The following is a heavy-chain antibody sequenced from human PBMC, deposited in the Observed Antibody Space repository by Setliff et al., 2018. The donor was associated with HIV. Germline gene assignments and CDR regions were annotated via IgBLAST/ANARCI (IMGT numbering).Heavy chain of an antibody. V-gene: IGHV1-18*01. D-gene: IGHD2-2*01. J-gene: IGHJ3*02. CDR1: TYTFSSYV. Sequence: ASVKASCKASTYTFSSYVINWVRQAPGQGLEWMGRISVYNGNTIYAQKLQGRVIMTTDTSTSTAYMELRSLRSDDTAMYYCATQRDIVMVPGQGGFDIWAQGTMVTVSS. CDR3: ATQRDIVMVPGQGGFDI. CDR2: ISVYNGNT.